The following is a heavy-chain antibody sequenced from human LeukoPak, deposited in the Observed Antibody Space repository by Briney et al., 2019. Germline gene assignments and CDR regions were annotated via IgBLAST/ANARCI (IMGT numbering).Heavy chain of an antibody. V-gene: IGHV1-18*01. CDR3: AREGYSGYDLGWGIDY. CDR1: GYTFTDYG. J-gene: IGHJ4*02. Sequence: ASVKVSCKTSGYTFTDYGITWVRQAPGQGLEWMGWISAYNGNTNYAQKLQGRVTMTTDTSTSTAYMELRSLRSDDTAVYYCAREGYSGYDLGWGIDYWGQGTLVTVSS. D-gene: IGHD5-12*01. CDR2: ISAYNGNT.